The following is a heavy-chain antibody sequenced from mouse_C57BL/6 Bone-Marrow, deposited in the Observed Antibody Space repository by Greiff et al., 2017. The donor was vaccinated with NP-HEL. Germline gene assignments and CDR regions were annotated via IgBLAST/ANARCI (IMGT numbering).Heavy chain of an antibody. Sequence: VQLQQSGAELVKPGASVKLSCTASGFNIKDYYMHWVKQRTEQGLEWIGRIDPEDGETKYARKFQGKATITADTSSNTAYLQLSSLTSEDTAVYYCAPITTERGWFAYWGQGTLVTVSA. CDR2: IDPEDGET. V-gene: IGHV14-2*01. CDR3: APITTERGWFAY. CDR1: GFNIKDYY. D-gene: IGHD1-1*01. J-gene: IGHJ3*01.